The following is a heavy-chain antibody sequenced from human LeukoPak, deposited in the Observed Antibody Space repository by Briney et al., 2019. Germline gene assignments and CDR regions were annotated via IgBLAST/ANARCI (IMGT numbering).Heavy chain of an antibody. CDR2: IYYSGST. D-gene: IGHD1-26*01. V-gene: IGHV4-59*01. CDR1: GGSISSYY. J-gene: IGHJ4*02. Sequence: SETLSLTCTVSGGSISSYYWSWIRQPPGKGLEWIGYIYYSGSTNYNPSLKSRVTISVDTSKNQFSLKLSSVTAADTAVYYCAGGTILGATYFDYWGQGTLVTVSS. CDR3: AGGTILGATYFDY.